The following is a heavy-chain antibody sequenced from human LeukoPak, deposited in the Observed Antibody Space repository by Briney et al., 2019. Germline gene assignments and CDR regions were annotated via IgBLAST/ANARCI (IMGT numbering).Heavy chain of an antibody. D-gene: IGHD2-2*01. CDR3: ARASIVVVPAASLPRPSDAFDI. V-gene: IGHV3-21*01. CDR2: ISGSSSYI. Sequence: GGSLRLSCAASGFTFSSYAMSWVRQAPGKGLEWVSSISGSSSYIYYADSVKGRFTISRDNAKKSLYLQMNSLRAEDTAVYYCARASIVVVPAASLPRPSDAFDIWGQGTMVTVSS. CDR1: GFTFSSYA. J-gene: IGHJ3*02.